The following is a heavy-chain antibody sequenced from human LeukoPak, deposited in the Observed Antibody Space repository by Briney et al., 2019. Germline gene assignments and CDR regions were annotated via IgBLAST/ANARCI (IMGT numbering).Heavy chain of an antibody. CDR3: AGNDYGDYKSSFDY. CDR1: GGSISSYY. V-gene: IGHV4-59*01. J-gene: IGHJ4*02. D-gene: IGHD4-17*01. CDR2: IFYSGST. Sequence: PSETLSLTCTVSGGSISSYYWSWFRQPPGKGLEWIGYIFYSGSTSYNPSLKSRVTISVDTSKNQFSLRLNSVTAADTAMYYCAGNDYGDYKSSFDYWGQGTLVTVSS.